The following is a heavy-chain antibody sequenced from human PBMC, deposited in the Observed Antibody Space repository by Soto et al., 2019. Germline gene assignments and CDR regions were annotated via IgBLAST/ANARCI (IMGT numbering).Heavy chain of an antibody. CDR3: AKIHATFPGENYGPHSSPDY. D-gene: IGHD4-17*01. CDR2: ISYDGSNK. CDR1: GFTFSSYG. V-gene: IGHV3-30*18. J-gene: IGHJ4*02. Sequence: GGSLRLSCAASGFTFSSYGMHWVRQAPGKGLEWVAVISYDGSNKYYAETVKGRFTISRDNSKNTLCQQKNNLKTENTTKKNCAKIHATFPGENYGPHSSPDYWGQGTLVTVSS.